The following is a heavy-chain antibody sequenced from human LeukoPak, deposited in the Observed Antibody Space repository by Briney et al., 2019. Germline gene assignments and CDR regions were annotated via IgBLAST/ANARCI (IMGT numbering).Heavy chain of an antibody. J-gene: IGHJ5*02. Sequence: SQTLSLTCTVSGGSISGGSYYWSWIRQPAGKGLEWIGRIYTSGSTNYNPSLKSRVTMSVDTSKSQFSLKLSSVTAADTAIYYCARDWKGFGNLWDNWFDPWGQGTLVTVSS. CDR3: ARDWKGFGNLWDNWFDP. CDR2: IYTSGST. D-gene: IGHD3-10*01. CDR1: GGSISGGSYY. V-gene: IGHV4-61*02.